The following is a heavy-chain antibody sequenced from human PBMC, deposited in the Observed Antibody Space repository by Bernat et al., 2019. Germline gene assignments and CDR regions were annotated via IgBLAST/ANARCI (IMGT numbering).Heavy chain of an antibody. Sequence: QVQLVESGGGVVQPGRSLRLSCAASGFTFSSYGMHWARQAPGKGLEWVAVIWYDGSNKYYADSVKGRFTISRDNSKNTLYLQMNSLRAEDTAVYYCARGGGAVSGVDDAFDIWGQGTMVTVSS. D-gene: IGHD2-21*01. V-gene: IGHV3-33*01. CDR3: ARGGGAVSGVDDAFDI. J-gene: IGHJ3*02. CDR2: IWYDGSNK. CDR1: GFTFSSYG.